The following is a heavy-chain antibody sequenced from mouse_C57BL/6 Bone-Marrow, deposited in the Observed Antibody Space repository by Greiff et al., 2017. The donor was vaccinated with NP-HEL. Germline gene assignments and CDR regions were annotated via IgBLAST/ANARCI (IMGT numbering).Heavy chain of an antibody. CDR1: GYTFTSYG. D-gene: IGHD1-1*01. J-gene: IGHJ4*01. CDR2: IYPRSGNI. V-gene: IGHV1-81*01. Sequence: VQLVESGAELAKPGASVKLSCKASGYTFTSYGISWVKQRTGQGLEWIGEIYPRSGNIYYNAKFKGKATLTADKSSSTAYMELRSLAAEDSAVYFCSITTVYSSSMAYWGQGTSVTVSS. CDR3: SITTVYSSSMAY.